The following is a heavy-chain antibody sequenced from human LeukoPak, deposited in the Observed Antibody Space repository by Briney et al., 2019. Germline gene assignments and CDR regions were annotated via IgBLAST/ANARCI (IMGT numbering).Heavy chain of an antibody. CDR2: IYSGGST. V-gene: IGHV3-53*05. D-gene: IGHD2-8*01. J-gene: IGHJ4*02. CDR3: AKEYCSNSVCHSLDY. Sequence: GGSLRLSCAASGFTVSSNYMSWVRQAPGKGLEWVSVIYSGGSTYYADSVKGRFTISRDNSKNTLYLQMNSLGAEDTAVYYCAKEYCSNSVCHSLDYWGQGTLVTVSS. CDR1: GFTVSSNY.